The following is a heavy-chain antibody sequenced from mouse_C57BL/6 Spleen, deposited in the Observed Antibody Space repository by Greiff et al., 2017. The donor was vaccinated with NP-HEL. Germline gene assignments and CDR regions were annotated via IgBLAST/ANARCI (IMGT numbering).Heavy chain of an antibody. Sequence: EVQVVESGEGLVKPGGSLKLSCAASGFTFSSYAMSWVRQTPEKRLEWVAYISSGGDYIYYADTVKGRFTISRDNARNTLYLQMSSLKSEDTAMYYCTRIYDGSRGYFDYWGQGTTLTVSS. J-gene: IGHJ2*01. CDR3: TRIYDGSRGYFDY. V-gene: IGHV5-9-1*02. D-gene: IGHD2-3*01. CDR2: ISSGGDYI. CDR1: GFTFSSYA.